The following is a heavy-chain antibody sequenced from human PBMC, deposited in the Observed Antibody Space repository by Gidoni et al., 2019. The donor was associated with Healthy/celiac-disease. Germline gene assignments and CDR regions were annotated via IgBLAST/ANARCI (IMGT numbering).Heavy chain of an antibody. CDR1: GFTFSSYW. V-gene: IGHV3-7*01. Sequence: EVQLVESGGGLVQPGGSLRLSCADSGFTFSSYWMSWVRQAPGKGLEWVANIKQDGSEKYYVDSVKGRFTISRDNAKNSLYLQMNSLRAEDTAVYYCARLTPLGSLGWGQGTLVTVSS. CDR2: IKQDGSEK. J-gene: IGHJ1*01. D-gene: IGHD3-16*01. CDR3: ARLTPLGSLG.